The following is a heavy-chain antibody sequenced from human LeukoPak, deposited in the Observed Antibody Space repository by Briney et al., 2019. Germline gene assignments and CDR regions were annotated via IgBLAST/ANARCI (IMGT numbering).Heavy chain of an antibody. CDR2: IIPIFGTA. CDR3: ARTYYYGSGRPLAFDY. CDR1: GGTFSSYA. Sequence: SVKVSCKASGGTFSSYAISLVRQAPGQGLEWMGGIIPIFGTANYAQKFQGRVTITADESTSTAYMELSSLRSEDTAVYYCARTYYYGSGRPLAFDYWGQGTLVTVSS. D-gene: IGHD3-10*01. J-gene: IGHJ4*02. V-gene: IGHV1-69*01.